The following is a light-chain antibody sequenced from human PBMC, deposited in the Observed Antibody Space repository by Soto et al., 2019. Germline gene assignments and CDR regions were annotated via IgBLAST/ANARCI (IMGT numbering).Light chain of an antibody. Sequence: DIQMTQCAATLSTAVGGRFSITCQASQSISSWLAWYQQKPGKAPKLLIYDASSLESGVPSRFSGSGSGTECPRSLRSLQPDDFATYSCQQYNIYSWTFGQGTKVDIK. CDR3: QQYNIYSWT. CDR1: QSISSW. J-gene: IGKJ1*01. V-gene: IGKV1-5*01. CDR2: DAS.